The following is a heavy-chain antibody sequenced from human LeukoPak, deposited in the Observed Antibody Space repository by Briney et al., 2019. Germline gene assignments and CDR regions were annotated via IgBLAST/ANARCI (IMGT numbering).Heavy chain of an antibody. Sequence: GGSLRLSCAASGFTFSSYSMNWVRQAPGKGLEWVSSISSSSSYIYYADSVKGRFTISRDNAKNSLYLQINSLRAEDTAVYYCARGVGELLDYYYGMDVWGQGTTVTVSS. CDR1: GFTFSSYS. V-gene: IGHV3-21*01. CDR2: ISSSSSYI. J-gene: IGHJ6*02. D-gene: IGHD3-10*01. CDR3: ARGVGELLDYYYGMDV.